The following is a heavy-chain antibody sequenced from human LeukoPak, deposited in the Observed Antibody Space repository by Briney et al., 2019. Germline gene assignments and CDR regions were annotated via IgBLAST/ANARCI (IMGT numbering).Heavy chain of an antibody. CDR1: GGSIGTYY. J-gene: IGHJ3*02. Sequence: PSETLSLTCTVSGGSIGTYYWGWIRQPPGKGLEWIGSIYHSGSTYYNPSLKSRVTISVDTSKNQFSLKLSSVTAADTAVYYCARGLGDDDAFDIWGQGTMVTVSS. D-gene: IGHD3-10*01. CDR2: IYHSGST. V-gene: IGHV4-38-2*02. CDR3: ARGLGDDDAFDI.